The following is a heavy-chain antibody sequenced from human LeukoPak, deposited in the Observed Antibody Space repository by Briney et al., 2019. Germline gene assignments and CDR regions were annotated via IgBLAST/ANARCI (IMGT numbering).Heavy chain of an antibody. J-gene: IGHJ6*03. Sequence: SETLSLTCTVSGGSISSYYWSWIRQPPGKGLEWIGSIYYSGSTYYNPSLKSRVTISVDTSKNQFSLKLSSVTAADTAVYYCARRARVPAAINYYYYYYMDVWGKGTTVTISS. CDR3: ARRARVPAAINYYYYYYMDV. V-gene: IGHV4-59*05. CDR1: GGSISSYY. CDR2: IYYSGST. D-gene: IGHD2-2*01.